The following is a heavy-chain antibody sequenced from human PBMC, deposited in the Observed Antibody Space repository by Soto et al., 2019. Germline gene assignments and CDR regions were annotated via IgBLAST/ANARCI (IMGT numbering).Heavy chain of an antibody. Sequence: QVQLVQSGAEVKKPGSSVKVSCEASGGTFSSYAISWVRQAPGQGLEWMGGIIPIFGTANYAQKFQGRVTITADESTSTAYMELSSLRSEDTAVYYCARDRDCSGGSCYYPAGWFDPWGQGTLVTVSS. D-gene: IGHD2-15*01. J-gene: IGHJ5*02. V-gene: IGHV1-69*01. CDR3: ARDRDCSGGSCYYPAGWFDP. CDR1: GGTFSSYA. CDR2: IIPIFGTA.